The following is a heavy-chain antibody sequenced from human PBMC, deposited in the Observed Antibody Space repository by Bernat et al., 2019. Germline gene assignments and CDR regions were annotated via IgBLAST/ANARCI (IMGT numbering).Heavy chain of an antibody. V-gene: IGHV3-73*01. CDR1: GFTFSDST. CDR2: VNTKAKSYTT. D-gene: IGHD3-10*01. CDR3: TRSGAVAEQTFDY. Sequence: EVQLAESGGGLVQPGGSLKLSCAASGFTFSDSTMQWVRQASGKGLEWVGRVNTKAKSYTTSYAASVKGRFTISRDDSRNMAYLQMNSLKIEDTAVYYCTRSGAVAEQTFDYWGQGTLVTVSS. J-gene: IGHJ4*02.